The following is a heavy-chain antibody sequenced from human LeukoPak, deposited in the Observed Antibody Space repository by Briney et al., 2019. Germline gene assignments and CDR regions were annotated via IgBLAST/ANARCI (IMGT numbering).Heavy chain of an antibody. V-gene: IGHV4-4*07. CDR3: AAMIGYFDY. CDR2: IYTSGAI. D-gene: IGHD3-22*01. CDR1: GGSISSYY. J-gene: IGHJ4*02. Sequence: SETLSLTCTVSGGSISSYYWTWIRQPAGKRLEYIGRIYTSGAINYSPSLKSRVTISVDTSKNQISLKLNSVTAADTAVYYCAAMIGYFDYWGQGTLVTVSS.